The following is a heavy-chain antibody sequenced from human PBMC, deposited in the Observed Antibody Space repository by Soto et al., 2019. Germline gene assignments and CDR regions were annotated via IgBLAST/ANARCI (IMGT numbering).Heavy chain of an antibody. D-gene: IGHD6-19*01. CDR3: ARYGYSSGWYLGTGMDV. Sequence: QVQLVQSGAEVKKPGASLKVSCQASGYSFSDYGIAWVRQAPGQGLAWVGWISTYNGNTNYAQKFQVRVTMTTDTSANTAYMELMSLRSDDTAMYYYARYGYSSGWYLGTGMDVWGQGTTVTVSS. CDR2: ISTYNGNT. V-gene: IGHV1-18*04. J-gene: IGHJ6*02. CDR1: GYSFSDYG.